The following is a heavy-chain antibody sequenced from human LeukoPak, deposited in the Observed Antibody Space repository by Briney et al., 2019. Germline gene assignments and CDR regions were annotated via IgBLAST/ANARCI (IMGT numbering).Heavy chain of an antibody. CDR2: IWYDGSKE. J-gene: IGHJ6*02. CDR3: ARDDGQACMDV. V-gene: IGHV3-33*01. Sequence: GGSLRLSCAASRFTFSGYGMHWVRQAPGKGREWVAVIWYDGSKEFYADSVKGRFTISRDNSKNTLYLQMNSLRAEDTAVYYCARDDGQACMDVWGQGTTVTVSS. CDR1: RFTFSGYG.